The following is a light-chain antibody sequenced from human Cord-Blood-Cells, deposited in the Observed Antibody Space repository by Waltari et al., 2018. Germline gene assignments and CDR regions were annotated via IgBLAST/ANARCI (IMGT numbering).Light chain of an antibody. CDR2: EGS. CDR1: SSAVGRYNP. J-gene: IGLJ2*01. Sequence: QSALTQPAPVSGSPGQSITIPCTGTSSAVGRYNPVPWYQQHPGKAPKLMIYEGSKRPSGVSNRFSGSKSGNTASLTISGLQVEDEADYYCCSYAGSSTYVVFGGGTKLTVL. V-gene: IGLV2-23*01. CDR3: CSYAGSSTYVV.